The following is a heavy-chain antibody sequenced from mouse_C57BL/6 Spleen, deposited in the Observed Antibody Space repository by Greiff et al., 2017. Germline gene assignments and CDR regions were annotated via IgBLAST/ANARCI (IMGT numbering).Heavy chain of an antibody. J-gene: IGHJ4*01. CDR2: IYPGDGDT. V-gene: IGHV1-82*01. Sequence: LVESGPELVKPGASVKISCKASGYAFSSSWMNWVKQRPGKGLEWIGRIYPGDGDTNYNGKLKGKATLTADKSSSTAYMQLSSLTSEDSAVYFCARGGYDYDVLYYAMDYWGQGTSVTVSS. D-gene: IGHD2-4*01. CDR1: GYAFSSSW. CDR3: ARGGYDYDVLYYAMDY.